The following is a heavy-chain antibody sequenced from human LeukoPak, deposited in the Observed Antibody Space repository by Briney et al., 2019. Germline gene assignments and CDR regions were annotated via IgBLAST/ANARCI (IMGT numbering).Heavy chain of an antibody. Sequence: GGSLRLSCAASGFTFASYWMSWVRQAPGKGLEWVANIRQDGNQQYYMDSVKGRFTISRDNSRNSLFLQMNSLRTEDTALYYCVRDWGSGYDSGLDYWGQGTLVTVSP. J-gene: IGHJ4*02. CDR1: GFTFASYW. D-gene: IGHD5-12*01. CDR2: IRQDGNQQ. V-gene: IGHV3-7*03. CDR3: VRDWGSGYDSGLDY.